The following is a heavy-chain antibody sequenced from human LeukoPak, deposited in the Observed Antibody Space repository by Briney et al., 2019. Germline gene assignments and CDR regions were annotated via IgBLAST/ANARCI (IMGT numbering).Heavy chain of an antibody. CDR3: ARNSLGDYGDYHYYYYGMDV. CDR1: GGSISSSSYY. Sequence: SETLSLTCTVSGGSISSSSYYWGWIRQPPGKGLEWIGSIYYSGSTYYNPSLKSRVTISVDTSKNQFSLKLSSVTAADTAVYYCARNSLGDYGDYHYYYYGMDVWGQGTTVTVSS. D-gene: IGHD4-17*01. J-gene: IGHJ6*02. CDR2: IYYSGST. V-gene: IGHV4-39*01.